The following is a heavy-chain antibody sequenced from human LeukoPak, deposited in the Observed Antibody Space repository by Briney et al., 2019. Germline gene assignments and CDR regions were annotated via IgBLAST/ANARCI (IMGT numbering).Heavy chain of an antibody. CDR1: GGSISSGNYY. D-gene: IGHD2-2*02. J-gene: IGHJ5*02. Sequence: SETLSLTCTVSGGSISSGNYYRSWVRQPAGKGLEWIGRIYSSGNTNYNPSLKSRVTISVDTSKNQFSLKLSSVTAADTAVYYCARDARYCSRHTCYSWFDPWGQGTLVTVSS. CDR3: ARDARYCSRHTCYSWFDP. CDR2: IYSSGNT. V-gene: IGHV4-61*02.